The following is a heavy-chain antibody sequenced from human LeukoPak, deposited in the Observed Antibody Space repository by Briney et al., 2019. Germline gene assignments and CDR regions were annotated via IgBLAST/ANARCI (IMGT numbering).Heavy chain of an antibody. Sequence: PSETLSLTCTVSGGSIGSNNYHWGWIRQSPGKGLEWIGSIYYSGSTYYNPSLKSRVTISVDTSKNRFSLKLNSVTAADTAVYYCARRGYSSYFDYWGQGTLVTVSS. CDR3: ARRGYSSYFDY. D-gene: IGHD4-11*01. CDR1: GGSIGSNNYH. CDR2: IYYSGST. J-gene: IGHJ4*02. V-gene: IGHV4-39*01.